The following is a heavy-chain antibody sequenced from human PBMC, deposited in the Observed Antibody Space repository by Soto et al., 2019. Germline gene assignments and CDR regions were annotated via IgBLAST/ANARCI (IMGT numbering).Heavy chain of an antibody. Sequence: PGGSLRLSCASSGFTFSTYAMIWVRQAPGKGLEWVSSTTGSGVFTYYADSVKGRFTISRDNSKNTLYLQMNSLRAEDTAVYYCAKLKEEAGSDFWGQGTLVTVSS. J-gene: IGHJ4*02. CDR2: TTGSGVFT. D-gene: IGHD2-15*01. CDR3: AKLKEEAGSDF. CDR1: GFTFSTYA. V-gene: IGHV3-23*01.